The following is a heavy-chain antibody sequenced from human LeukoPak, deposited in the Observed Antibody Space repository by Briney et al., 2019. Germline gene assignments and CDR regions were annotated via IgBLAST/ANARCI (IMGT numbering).Heavy chain of an antibody. CDR3: ARHSTLRGGNFDY. D-gene: IGHD3-10*01. CDR2: IYYSAST. Sequence: SETLSLTCAVSGGSIRNSSFYWGWIRQPPGKGLEWIGSIYYSASTYYNPSLKSRVTISVDTSKNQLSLKLSSVTAADTAVYYCARHSTLRGGNFDYWGQGTLVTVSS. J-gene: IGHJ4*02. CDR1: GGSIRNSSFY. V-gene: IGHV4-39*01.